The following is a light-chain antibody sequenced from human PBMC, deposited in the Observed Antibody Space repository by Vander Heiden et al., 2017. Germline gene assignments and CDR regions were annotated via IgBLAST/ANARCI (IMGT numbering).Light chain of an antibody. V-gene: IGKV3-15*01. J-gene: IGKJ5*01. Sequence: EIVMTQPPATPPVSPGERATLPCRASQSDSSNLAWYQQKPGQAPRLLIYGASTRATGIPARFSGSGSGTEFTLTISSLQSEDLAVYYCQQYNNWRITFGQGTRLEIK. CDR1: QSDSSN. CDR2: GAS. CDR3: QQYNNWRIT.